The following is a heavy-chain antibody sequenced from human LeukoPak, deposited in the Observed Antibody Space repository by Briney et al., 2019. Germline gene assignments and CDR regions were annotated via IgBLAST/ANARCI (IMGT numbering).Heavy chain of an antibody. J-gene: IGHJ4*02. D-gene: IGHD3-22*01. CDR2: INQDGSGE. CDR3: ARDWHYSDGDIYYYYFDS. V-gene: IGHV3-7*01. Sequence: SGGSLRLSCAASGFTFNTYWMSWVRQAPGKGLEWVANINQDGSGEYYVDSVKGRFNISRDNAKNSLYLQMNSLKAEDTAVYYCARDWHYSDGDIYYYYFDSWGQGALVTVSS. CDR1: GFTFNTYW.